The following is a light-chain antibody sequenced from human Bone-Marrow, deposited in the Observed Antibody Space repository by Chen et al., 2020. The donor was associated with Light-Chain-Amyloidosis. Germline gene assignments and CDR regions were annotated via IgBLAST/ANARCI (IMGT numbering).Light chain of an antibody. CDR1: QSVTNNY. J-gene: IGKJ4*01. CDR3: QQYGSSPLT. V-gene: IGKV3-20*01. CDR2: SAS. Sequence: EIVLTQSPGTLSLSPGERATLSCRSSQSVTNNYLAWYQQKPGQAPRLLIYSASYRATGIADRFSGGASGTDFTLTINSLEPGDFAVFYCQQYGSSPLTFGGGTKVAI.